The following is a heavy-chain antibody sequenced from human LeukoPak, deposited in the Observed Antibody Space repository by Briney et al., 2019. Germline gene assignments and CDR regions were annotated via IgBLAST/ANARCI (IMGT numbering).Heavy chain of an antibody. V-gene: IGHV3-30*04. D-gene: IGHD5-24*01. CDR2: ISYDGSNK. Sequence: GGSLRLSCAASGFTFSSYAMHWVRQAPGKGLEWVAVISYDGSNKYYADSVKGRFTISRDNSKNTLYLQMNSLRAEDTAVYYCARDRTRDGYNQGRVFDYWGQGTLVTVSS. J-gene: IGHJ4*02. CDR1: GFTFSSYA. CDR3: ARDRTRDGYNQGRVFDY.